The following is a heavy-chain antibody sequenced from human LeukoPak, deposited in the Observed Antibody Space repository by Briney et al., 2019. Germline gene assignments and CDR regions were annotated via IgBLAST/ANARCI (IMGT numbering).Heavy chain of an antibody. CDR2: IYYTGPT. CDR1: GGSISSYY. CDR3: ARAGYSYGTGYYFDY. D-gene: IGHD5-18*01. Sequence: SETLSLTCTVSGGSISSYYWSWIRLPPGKGLEWIGYIYYTGPTYYTPSLKSRVTISLDTSKNQFSPKLSSVTAADAAVYYCARAGYSYGTGYYFDYWGQGALVTVSS. J-gene: IGHJ4*02. V-gene: IGHV4-59*01.